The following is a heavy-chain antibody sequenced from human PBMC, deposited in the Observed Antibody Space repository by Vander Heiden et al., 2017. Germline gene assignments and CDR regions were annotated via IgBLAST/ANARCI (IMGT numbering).Heavy chain of an antibody. J-gene: IGHJ4*02. CDR3: AKIAGRWLQYPQDY. CDR2: ISGSGGST. CDR1: GFTFSSYA. V-gene: IGHV3-23*01. D-gene: IGHD5-12*01. Sequence: EVQLLESGGGLVPPGGSLRLSCAASGFTFSSYAMSWDRQAPGKGLEWVSAISGSGGSTYYADSVKGRFTISRDNSKNTLYLQMNSLRAEDTAVYYCAKIAGRWLQYPQDYWGQGTLVTVSS.